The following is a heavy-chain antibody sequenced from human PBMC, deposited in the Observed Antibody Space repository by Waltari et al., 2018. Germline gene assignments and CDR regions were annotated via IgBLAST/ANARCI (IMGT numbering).Heavy chain of an antibody. V-gene: IGHV4-34*01. CDR2: INHSGST. CDR1: GGSLRDYY. D-gene: IGHD3-10*01. CDR3: ARGPSIRELHFDY. J-gene: IGHJ4*02. Sequence: QVQLQQWGAGLLKPSETLSLTYAVYGGSLRDYYWSCIRQPPGKGLEWIGEINHSGSTNYNPSLKSRVTISVDTSKNQFSLKLSSVTAADTAVYYCARGPSIRELHFDYWGQGTMVTVSS.